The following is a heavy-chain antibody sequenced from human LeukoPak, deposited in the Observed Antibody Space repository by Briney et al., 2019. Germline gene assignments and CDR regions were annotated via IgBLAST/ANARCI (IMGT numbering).Heavy chain of an antibody. CDR2: INWNGGST. CDR3: AREVEDSSSWALDY. J-gene: IGHJ4*02. V-gene: IGHV3-20*04. CDR1: GFTFDDYG. Sequence: GGSLRLSCAASGFTFDDYGMSWVRQAPGKGLEWVSGINWNGGSTGYADSVKGRFPISRDNAKNSLYLQMNSLRAEDTALYYCAREVEDSSSWALDYWGQGTLVTVSS. D-gene: IGHD6-13*01.